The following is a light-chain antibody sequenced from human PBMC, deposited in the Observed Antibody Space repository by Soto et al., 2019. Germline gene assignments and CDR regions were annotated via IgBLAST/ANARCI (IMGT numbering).Light chain of an antibody. CDR3: CSFAGSATPMV. V-gene: IGLV2-23*02. J-gene: IGLJ2*01. CDR2: EVT. Sequence: QSALTQPASVSGSPGQSITISCAGTSSDVGGYNLVSWYQQLPDKAPKLMIYEVTKRPSGISARFFGSKSGNTASLTISGLQAEDEADYYCCSFAGSATPMVFGGGTK. CDR1: SSDVGGYNL.